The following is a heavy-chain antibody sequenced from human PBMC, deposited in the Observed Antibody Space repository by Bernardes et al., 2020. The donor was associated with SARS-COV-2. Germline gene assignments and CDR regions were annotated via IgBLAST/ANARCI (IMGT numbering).Heavy chain of an antibody. CDR1: GGSISSYY. V-gene: IGHV4-59*01. D-gene: IGHD2-2*01. J-gene: IGHJ5*02. CDR2: IYYSGST. Sequence: SETLSLTCTVSGGSISSYYWSWIRQPPGKGLEWIGYIYYSGSTNYNPSLKSRVTISVDTSKNQFSLKLSSVTAADTAVYYCARERGDPYQPLQHNWFDPWGQGTLVTVSS. CDR3: ARERGDPYQPLQHNWFDP.